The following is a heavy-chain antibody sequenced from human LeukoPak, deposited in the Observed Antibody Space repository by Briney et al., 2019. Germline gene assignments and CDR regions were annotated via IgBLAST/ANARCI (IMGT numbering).Heavy chain of an antibody. J-gene: IGHJ3*01. V-gene: IGHV3-21*06. D-gene: IGHD1-26*01. Sequence: PGRSLRLSCGVSGFSFKSYSMKWVRHAPGKGLEWVASILGSGSEMFYADSVKGRFIISRANSKNSLYLQMNSLRVQDTAVYYCAKVQSDIVGAVFFSFDVWGQGTMVSVSS. CDR2: ILGSGSEM. CDR3: AKVQSDIVGAVFFSFDV. CDR1: GFSFKSYS.